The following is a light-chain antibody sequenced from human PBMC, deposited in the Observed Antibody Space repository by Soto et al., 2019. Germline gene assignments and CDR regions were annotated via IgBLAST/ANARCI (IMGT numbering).Light chain of an antibody. Sequence: DIVMTQSPLSLPVTPGEPASISCRSSQSLLHSNGYNYLDWYLQKPGQSPQLLIYLGSNRSSGAPDRFSGSGSGKDFAVKISRVEAEDVGVYYCMQARQTLTFGGGTKVEIK. CDR3: MQARQTLT. J-gene: IGKJ4*01. V-gene: IGKV2-28*01. CDR2: LGS. CDR1: QSLLHSNGYNY.